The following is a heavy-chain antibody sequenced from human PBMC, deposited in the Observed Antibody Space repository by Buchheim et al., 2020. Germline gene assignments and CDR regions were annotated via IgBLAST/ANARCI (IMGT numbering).Heavy chain of an antibody. Sequence: EVQLVESGGGLVQPGGSLRLSCAASGFTFSSYEMNWVRQAPGEGLEWVSYISSSGSTIYYADSVKGRFTISRDNAKNSLSLQMNSLRAEDTAVDYWAGRGNYYDSSGSLDYWGQGTL. CDR2: ISSSGSTI. CDR1: GFTFSSYE. CDR3: AGRGNYYDSSGSLDY. V-gene: IGHV3-48*03. J-gene: IGHJ4*02. D-gene: IGHD3-22*01.